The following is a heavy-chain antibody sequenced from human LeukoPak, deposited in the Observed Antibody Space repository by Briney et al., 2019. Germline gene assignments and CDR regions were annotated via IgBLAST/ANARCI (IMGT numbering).Heavy chain of an antibody. Sequence: QPWRSLTLSCTTSGFTFSSYCMDWIRQAPGKWLVLVSRIKSDWSSTSYADSVKGRLTISRATAKDTLYLQMNSLRADDTAVYYCARVVPDPGLVRGLLDYWGQGTLVTVSS. V-gene: IGHV3-74*01. J-gene: IGHJ4*02. CDR3: ARVVPDPGLVRGLLDY. D-gene: IGHD6-19*01. CDR2: IKSDWSST. CDR1: GFTFSSYC.